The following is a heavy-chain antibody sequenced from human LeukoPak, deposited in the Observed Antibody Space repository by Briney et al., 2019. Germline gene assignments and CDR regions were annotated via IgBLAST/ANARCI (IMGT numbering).Heavy chain of an antibody. V-gene: IGHV1-18*01. CDR1: GYTFTSYG. CDR3: ARSGDSSGWYHPYYYYYMDV. J-gene: IGHJ6*03. CDR2: ISAYNGNT. D-gene: IGHD6-19*01. Sequence: ASVKVSCKASGYTFTSYGISWVRQAPGQGLEWMGWISAYNGNTNYAQKLQGRVTMTTDTSTSTAYMELRSLRSDDTAVYYCARSGDSSGWYHPYYYYYMDVWGKGTTVTVSS.